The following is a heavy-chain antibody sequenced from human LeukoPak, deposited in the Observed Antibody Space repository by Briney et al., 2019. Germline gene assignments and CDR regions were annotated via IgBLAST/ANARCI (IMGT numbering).Heavy chain of an antibody. Sequence: ASVKVSCKASGGTSSSYAISWVRQAPGQGLEWMGGIIPIFGTANYAQKFQGRVTITTDESTSTAYMELSSLRSEDTAVYYCASLMARAGSDWFDPWGQGTLVTVSS. J-gene: IGHJ5*02. CDR2: IIPIFGTA. CDR3: ASLMARAGSDWFDP. CDR1: GGTSSSYA. V-gene: IGHV1-69*05. D-gene: IGHD5-24*01.